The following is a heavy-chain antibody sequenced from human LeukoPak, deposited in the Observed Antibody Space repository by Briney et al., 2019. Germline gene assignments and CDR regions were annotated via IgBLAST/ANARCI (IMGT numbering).Heavy chain of an antibody. D-gene: IGHD1-26*01. J-gene: IGHJ5*02. Sequence: SQTLSLTCTVSGGSISSGNYYWSWIRQSAGKGLEWIGRIYATGTTNYNPSLKSRVTISIDRSKNQFSLTLRSVTATDTAVYYCARGVGSSESNWFDPWGQGTLATVSS. CDR1: GGSISSGNYY. V-gene: IGHV4-61*02. CDR2: IYATGTT. CDR3: ARGVGSSESNWFDP.